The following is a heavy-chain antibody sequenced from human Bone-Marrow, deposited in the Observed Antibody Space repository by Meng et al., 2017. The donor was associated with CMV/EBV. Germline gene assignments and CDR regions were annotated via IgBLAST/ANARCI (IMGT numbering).Heavy chain of an antibody. D-gene: IGHD6-13*01. CDR3: ATIAAAGKGSDY. Sequence: GGSLRLSCAASGFTVSSNYMNWVRQAPGKGLEWVSVIYSGGSTYYADSVKGRFTISRDNSKNTLYLQMNSLRAEDTAVYYCATIAAAGKGSDYWGQGPLVTVYS. J-gene: IGHJ4*02. CDR1: GFTVSSNY. CDR2: IYSGGST. V-gene: IGHV3-53*01.